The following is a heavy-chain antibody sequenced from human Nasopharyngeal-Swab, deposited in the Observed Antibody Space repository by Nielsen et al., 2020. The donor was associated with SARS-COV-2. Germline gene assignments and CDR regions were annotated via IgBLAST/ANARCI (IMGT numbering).Heavy chain of an antibody. D-gene: IGHD2-2*01. V-gene: IGHV4-4*02. CDR3: ARGRGYCSSTSCSYYFDY. CDR1: GGSISSSNW. Sequence: SETLSLTCAVSGGSISSSNWWSWVRQPPGKGLEWIGEIYHSGSTNYNPSLKSRVTISVDKPKNQFSLKLSSVTAADTAVYYCARGRGYCSSTSCSYYFDYWGQGTLVTVSS. CDR2: IYHSGST. J-gene: IGHJ4*02.